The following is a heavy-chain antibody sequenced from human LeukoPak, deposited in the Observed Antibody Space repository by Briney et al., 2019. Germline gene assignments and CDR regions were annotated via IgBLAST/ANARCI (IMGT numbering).Heavy chain of an antibody. D-gene: IGHD2-15*01. V-gene: IGHV4-4*07. Sequence: SETLSLTCSVSGGSMTSYSWGWIRQPAGEGLEWIGRISFTGSTNYNPSLERRVTMSVDTSKDHFSLKLASVTAADTAVYYCTRESGGPVSGTVHYWGQGTLVTVSS. CDR2: ISFTGST. CDR3: TRESGGPVSGTVHY. J-gene: IGHJ4*02. CDR1: GGSMTSYS.